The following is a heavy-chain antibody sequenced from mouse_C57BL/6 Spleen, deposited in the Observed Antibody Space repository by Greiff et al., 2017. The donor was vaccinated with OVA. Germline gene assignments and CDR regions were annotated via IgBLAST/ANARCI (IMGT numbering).Heavy chain of an antibody. Sequence: EVMLVESGGDLVKPGGSLTLSCAASGFSFSSYGMSWVRQTPDKRLEWVATISSGGSYTYYPDSVKGRFTISRDNAKNTLYLQMSSLKSDDTAMYYCAVYCNSYFDYWGQGTTLTVSS. V-gene: IGHV5-6*02. CDR2: ISSGGSYT. CDR1: GFSFSSYG. J-gene: IGHJ2*01. CDR3: AVYCNSYFDY. D-gene: IGHD2-1*01.